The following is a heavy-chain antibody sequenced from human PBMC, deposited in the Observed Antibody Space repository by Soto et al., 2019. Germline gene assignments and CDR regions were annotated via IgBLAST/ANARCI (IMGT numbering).Heavy chain of an antibody. Sequence: ASVKVSCKASGYTFTSYGISWVRQAPGQGLEWMGWTGAYHGNTHYAQKIQGRVTMTTDASTNTAYMELRSLRSDDTAVYYCARSSLLRLQYDYWGQGTLVTVSS. CDR3: ARSSLLRLQYDY. CDR2: TGAYHGNT. V-gene: IGHV1-18*01. D-gene: IGHD4-4*01. J-gene: IGHJ4*02. CDR1: GYTFTSYG.